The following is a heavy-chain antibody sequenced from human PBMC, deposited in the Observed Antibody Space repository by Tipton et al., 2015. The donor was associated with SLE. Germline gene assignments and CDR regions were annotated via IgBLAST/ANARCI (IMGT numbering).Heavy chain of an antibody. CDR3: ASAREPYFDY. CDR2: IYTSGST. Sequence: TLSLTCTVSGGSISSGSYYWSWIRQPAGKGLEWIGRIYTSGSTNYNPSLKSRVTISVDTSKNQFSLKLSSVTAADTAVYYCASAREPYFDYWGQGTLVTVSS. J-gene: IGHJ4*02. CDR1: GGSISSGSYY. D-gene: IGHD1-26*01. V-gene: IGHV4-61*02.